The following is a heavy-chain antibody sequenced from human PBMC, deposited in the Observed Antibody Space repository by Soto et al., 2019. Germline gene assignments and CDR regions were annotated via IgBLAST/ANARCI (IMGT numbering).Heavy chain of an antibody. CDR1: GFTFSDYA. D-gene: IGHD3-3*01. V-gene: IGHV3-30*04. CDR3: AKDLKIGDFWSGYSPYGMDV. Sequence: GGSLRLSCAASGFTFSDYAMHWVRQAPGKGLEWVAVISYDGSNKYYADSVKGRFTISRDNSKNTLYLQMNSLRAEDTAVYYCAKDLKIGDFWSGYSPYGMDVWGQGTTVTVSS. CDR2: ISYDGSNK. J-gene: IGHJ6*02.